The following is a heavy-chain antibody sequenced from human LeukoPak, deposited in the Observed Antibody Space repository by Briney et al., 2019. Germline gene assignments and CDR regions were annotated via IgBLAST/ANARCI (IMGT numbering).Heavy chain of an antibody. CDR3: ARSRCSSTLPFDY. CDR2: IYYSGST. D-gene: IGHD2-2*01. J-gene: IGHJ4*02. V-gene: IGHV4-31*03. CDR1: GGSISSGGYY. Sequence: SQTLSLTCTVSGGSISSGGYYWSWIRQHPGKGLEWIGYIYYSGSTYYNPSLKSRVTISVDTSKNQFSLKLSSVTAADTAVYYCARSRCSSTLPFDYWGQGTLVTVSS.